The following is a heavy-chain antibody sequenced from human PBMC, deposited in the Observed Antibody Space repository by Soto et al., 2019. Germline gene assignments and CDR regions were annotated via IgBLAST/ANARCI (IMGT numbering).Heavy chain of an antibody. J-gene: IGHJ4*02. CDR1: GGSISSYY. Sequence: SETLSLTCTVSGGSISSYYWSWIRQPPGKGLEWIGYIYYSGSTNYNPSLKSRVTISVDTSKNQFSLKLSSVTAADTAVYYCASSPNTVTSFDYWGQGTLVTVSS. D-gene: IGHD4-17*01. V-gene: IGHV4-59*01. CDR3: ASSPNTVTSFDY. CDR2: IYYSGST.